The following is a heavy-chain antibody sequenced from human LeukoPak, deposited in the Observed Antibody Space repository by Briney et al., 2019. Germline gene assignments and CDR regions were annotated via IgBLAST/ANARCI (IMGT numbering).Heavy chain of an antibody. CDR3: AREERGATSLLSTYWYFDL. V-gene: IGHV1-18*01. CDR1: GYSFTSYG. Sequence: ASVKVSCKASGYSFTSYGISWVRQAPGQGLEWMGWISAYNGNTNYAQKLQGRVTMTTDTSTSTAYMELNSLRSDDTAVYYCAREERGATSLLSTYWYFDLWGRGTLVTVSS. J-gene: IGHJ2*01. CDR2: ISAYNGNT. D-gene: IGHD1-26*01.